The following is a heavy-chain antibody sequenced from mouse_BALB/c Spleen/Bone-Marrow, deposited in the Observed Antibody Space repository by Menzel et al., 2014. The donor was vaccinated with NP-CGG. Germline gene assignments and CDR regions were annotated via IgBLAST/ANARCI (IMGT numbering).Heavy chain of an antibody. CDR1: GFDFSRYW. CDR3: ARLSYYGRFAY. CDR2: INPDSSTI. V-gene: IGHV4-1*02. Sequence: EVKLMESGGGLVQPGGSPKLSCAASGFDFSRYWMSWVRQAPGKGLEWIGEINPDSSTINYTPSLKDKFIISRDNAKNTLYLQMSKVRSEDTALYYCARLSYYGRFAYWGQGTLVTVSA. J-gene: IGHJ3*01. D-gene: IGHD1-1*01.